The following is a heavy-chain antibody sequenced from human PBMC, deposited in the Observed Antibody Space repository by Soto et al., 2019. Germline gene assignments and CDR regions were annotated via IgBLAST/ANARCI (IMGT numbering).Heavy chain of an antibody. J-gene: IGHJ4*02. Sequence: ASVKVSCKAPRYTFTSYALHWLRQAPEQRLEWMGWINAGNGNTKYSQKFQGRVTITRDTSASTAYMELSSLRSEDTAVYYCAREETSYSSGWYYFDYWGQGTLVTVSS. D-gene: IGHD6-19*01. CDR1: RYTFTSYA. CDR3: AREETSYSSGWYYFDY. V-gene: IGHV1-3*01. CDR2: INAGNGNT.